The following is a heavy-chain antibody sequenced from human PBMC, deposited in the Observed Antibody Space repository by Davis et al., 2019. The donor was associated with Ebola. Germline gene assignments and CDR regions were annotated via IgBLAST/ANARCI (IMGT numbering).Heavy chain of an antibody. CDR1: GYTFTNYW. CDR3: ERHITNFGVDLWDGMDV. V-gene: IGHV5-51*01. Sequence: GGSLRLSCKGSGYTFTNYWIGWVRQMPGKGLEWMGTVYADDSDTRYSPSFQGQVTISADKSINTAYLQWSSLKASDTAIYYCERHITNFGVDLWDGMDVWGKGTTVIVSS. D-gene: IGHD3-3*01. CDR2: VYADDSDT. J-gene: IGHJ6*04.